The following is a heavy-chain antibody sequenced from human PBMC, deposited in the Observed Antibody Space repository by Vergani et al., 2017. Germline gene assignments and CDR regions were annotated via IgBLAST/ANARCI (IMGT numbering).Heavy chain of an antibody. D-gene: IGHD6-6*01. CDR3: ARGYSSSSGLWNTYYYYYYMDV. CDR1: GDSVSSNSAA. J-gene: IGHJ6*03. Sequence: QVQLQQSGPGLVKPSQTLSLTCAISGDSVSSNSAAWNWIRQSPSRGLEWLGRTYYRSKWYNDYAVSVKSRITINPDPSKNQFSLQLNSVTPEDTAVYYCARGYSSSSGLWNTYYYYYYMDVWGKGTTVTVSS. CDR2: TYYRSKWYN. V-gene: IGHV6-1*01.